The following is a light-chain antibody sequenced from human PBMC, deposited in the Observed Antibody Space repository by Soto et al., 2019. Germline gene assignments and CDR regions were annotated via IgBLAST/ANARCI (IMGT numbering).Light chain of an antibody. V-gene: IGKV3-20*01. CDR3: QHYDTSPTWT. Sequence: EFVLTQSPGTLSLSPGERATLSCRASQSVTSAYFAWYQQKHGQAPRLLIYDTSSRATGIPDRFSDSGSGTDFTLTISRLEPEDSGVFYCQHYDTSPTWTFGQGTKVEI. CDR1: QSVTSAY. J-gene: IGKJ1*01. CDR2: DTS.